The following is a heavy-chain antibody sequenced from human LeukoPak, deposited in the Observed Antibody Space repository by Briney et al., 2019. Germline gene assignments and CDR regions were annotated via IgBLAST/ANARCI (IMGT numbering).Heavy chain of an antibody. Sequence: GGSLRLSCAASGFTFSRYGIHWVRQAPGKGLEWVAFIRSDGSNKYYADSVKGRFSISRDNSKNTLYLQMNSLKREDTAIYYCAKSEYAEGGIEYWGQGTLVTVSS. J-gene: IGHJ4*02. CDR3: AKSEYAEGGIEY. V-gene: IGHV3-30*02. CDR2: IRSDGSNK. CDR1: GFTFSRYG. D-gene: IGHD2-2*01.